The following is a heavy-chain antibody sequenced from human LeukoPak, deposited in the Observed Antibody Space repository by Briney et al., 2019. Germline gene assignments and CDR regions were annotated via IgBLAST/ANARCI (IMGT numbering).Heavy chain of an antibody. CDR1: GFTVSSNY. D-gene: IGHD3-16*01. CDR2: IFSGGST. Sequence: GGSLRLSCAASGFTVSSNYMNWVRQAPGKGLEWVSVIFSGGSTYYADSLKGRFTISRDNSKNTLYLQMNSLTAEDTAVHYCAREGGGAAFEYWGQGTPVTVSS. CDR3: AREGGGAAFEY. V-gene: IGHV3-66*02. J-gene: IGHJ4*02.